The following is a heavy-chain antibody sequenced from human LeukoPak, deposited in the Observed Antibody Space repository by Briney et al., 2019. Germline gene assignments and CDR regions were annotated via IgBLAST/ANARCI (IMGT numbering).Heavy chain of an antibody. CDR3: ARGLGGYSGYDPPGY. D-gene: IGHD5-12*01. Sequence: SVKVSCKASGGTYSSYAISWVRQAPGQGLEWMGRIIPIFGTANYAQKFQGRVTIITDESTSTAYMELSSLRSEDTAVYYCARGLGGYSGYDPPGYWGQGTLVTVSS. J-gene: IGHJ4*02. CDR1: GGTYSSYA. CDR2: IIPIFGTA. V-gene: IGHV1-69*05.